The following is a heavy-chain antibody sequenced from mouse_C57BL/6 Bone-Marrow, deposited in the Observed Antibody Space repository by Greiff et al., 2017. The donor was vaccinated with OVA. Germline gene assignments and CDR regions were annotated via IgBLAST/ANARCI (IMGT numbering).Heavy chain of an antibody. CDR1: GFSLTSYA. D-gene: IGHD2-5*01. Sequence: VQGVESGPGLVAPSQSLSITCTVSGFSLTSYAISWVRQPPGKGLEWLGVIWTGGGTNYNSALKSRLSISKDNSKSQVFLKMNSLQTDDTARYYCARIQAYYSNYEFAYWGQGTLVTVSA. CDR3: ARIQAYYSNYEFAY. V-gene: IGHV2-9-1*01. J-gene: IGHJ3*01. CDR2: IWTGGGT.